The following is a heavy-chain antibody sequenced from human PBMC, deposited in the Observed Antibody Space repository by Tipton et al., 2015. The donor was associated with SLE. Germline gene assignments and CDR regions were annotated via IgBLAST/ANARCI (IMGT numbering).Heavy chain of an antibody. D-gene: IGHD2-2*01. CDR1: GGSISSYY. V-gene: IGHV4-59*01. CDR3: ARGAVVVPAGAFDI. Sequence: TLSLTCTVSGGSISSYYWSWIRQPPGKGLEWIGYIYYSGSTNYNPSLKSRVTISVDTSKNQFSLKLSSVTAADTAVYYCARGAVVVPAGAFDIWGQGTMVTVSS. CDR2: IYYSGST. J-gene: IGHJ3*02.